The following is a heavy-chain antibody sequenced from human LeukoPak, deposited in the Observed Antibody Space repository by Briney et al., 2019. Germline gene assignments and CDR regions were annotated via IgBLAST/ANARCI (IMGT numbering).Heavy chain of an antibody. J-gene: IGHJ6*04. D-gene: IGHD5-24*01. V-gene: IGHV3-15*01. CDR2: IKSKTDGGTT. Sequence: GGSLRLSCAASGFTFSNAWMSWVRQAPGKGLEWVGRIKSKTDGGTTDYAAPAKGRFTISRDGSKNTLYLQMNSLRAEDTAVYYCAKAQERLSGSMDVWGKGTTVTVSS. CDR1: GFTFSNAW. CDR3: AKAQERLSGSMDV.